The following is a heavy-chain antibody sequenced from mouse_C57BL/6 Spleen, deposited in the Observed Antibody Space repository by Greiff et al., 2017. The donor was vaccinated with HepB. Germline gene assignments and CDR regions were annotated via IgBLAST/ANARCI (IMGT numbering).Heavy chain of an antibody. J-gene: IGHJ4*01. CDR1: GFTFSDYG. CDR2: ISSGSSNI. Sequence: EVQLVESGGGLVKPGGSLKLSCAASGFTFSDYGMHWVRQAPEEGLEWVAYISSGSSNIYYADTVKGRSTITRDNAKNTLFLQMTSLRSEDTAMYCCGRANWDVEAMDYWGQGTTVTVSS. D-gene: IGHD4-1*01. CDR3: GRANWDVEAMDY. V-gene: IGHV5-17*01.